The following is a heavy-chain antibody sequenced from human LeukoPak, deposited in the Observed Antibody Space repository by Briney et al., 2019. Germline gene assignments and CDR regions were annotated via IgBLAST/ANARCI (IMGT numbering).Heavy chain of an antibody. D-gene: IGHD6-19*01. CDR1: GYTFTDYY. CDR2: IIPNSGGT. J-gene: IGHJ4*02. Sequence: GASVKVSCKASGYTFTDYYMYWVRQAPGQGLEWMGWIIPNSGGTDYAQRFQGRVTMTRDTSITTAYMELSSLRSGDTAVYYCARFSTRGWHFDYWGQGTLVTVSS. CDR3: ARFSTRGWHFDY. V-gene: IGHV1-2*02.